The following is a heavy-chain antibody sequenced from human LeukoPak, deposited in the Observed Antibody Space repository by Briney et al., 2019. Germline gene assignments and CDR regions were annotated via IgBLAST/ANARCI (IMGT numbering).Heavy chain of an antibody. CDR2: INPSGGNT. CDR3: ARLERVGVYYFDY. CDR1: GYSFTSYN. D-gene: IGHD1-1*01. Sequence: VASVKVSCKTSGYSFTSYNLHWVRQAPGQRLEWMGIINPSGGNTNYAQKFQGRVTMTRDTSTSTVYMELSSLKSEDTAVYYCARLERVGVYYFDYRGQGTLVTVSS. J-gene: IGHJ4*02. V-gene: IGHV1-46*01.